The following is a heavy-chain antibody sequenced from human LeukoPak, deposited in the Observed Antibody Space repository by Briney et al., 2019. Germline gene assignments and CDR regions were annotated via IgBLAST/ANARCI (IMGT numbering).Heavy chain of an antibody. CDR3: ARRVRGWIFDY. D-gene: IGHD6-19*01. Sequence: PSETLSLTCAVYGGSFSGYCWSWIRQPPGKGLEWIGEINHSGSANYNPSLKSRVTLSIDKSKNQFSLKLSSVTAADTAVYYCARRVRGWIFDYWGQGTLVTVSS. CDR2: INHSGSA. J-gene: IGHJ4*02. V-gene: IGHV4-34*01. CDR1: GGSFSGYC.